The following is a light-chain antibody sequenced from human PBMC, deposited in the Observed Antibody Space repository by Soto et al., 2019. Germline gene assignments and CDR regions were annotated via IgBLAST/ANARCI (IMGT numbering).Light chain of an antibody. Sequence: EIVLTQSPGTLSLSPGERATLSCRASQSVSNNYLAWYQQKPGQAPRLLIYGVSSRATGIPDRFSVSGSGTDFSLTISRLEPEDFAVYYCHQYDSWTFGQGTKVDIK. CDR3: HQYDSWT. CDR2: GVS. CDR1: QSVSNNY. J-gene: IGKJ1*01. V-gene: IGKV3-20*01.